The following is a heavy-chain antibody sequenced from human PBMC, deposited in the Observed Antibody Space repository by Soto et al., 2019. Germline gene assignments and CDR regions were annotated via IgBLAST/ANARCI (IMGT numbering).Heavy chain of an antibody. Sequence: SETLSLTCTVSGGSISSYYWSWIRQPPGKGLEWIGYIYYSGSTNYNPSLKSRVTILVDTSKNQFSLKLSSVTAADTAVYYCARLYGFSGFDYWGQGTLVTVSS. CDR3: ARLYGFSGFDY. CDR1: GGSISSYY. CDR2: IYYSGST. D-gene: IGHD6-25*01. J-gene: IGHJ4*02. V-gene: IGHV4-59*08.